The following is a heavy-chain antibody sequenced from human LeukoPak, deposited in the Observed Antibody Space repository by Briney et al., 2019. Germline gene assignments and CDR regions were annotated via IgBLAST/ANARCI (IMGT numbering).Heavy chain of an antibody. Sequence: GGSLRLSCVASGFTVSTNYMSWVRQAPGKGLEWVSVVYSGGSTYYADFVKGRFTISGDNSKNTMYLQMNSLRAEDTAVYYCARDSGTYSSSWFPAFDIWGQGTMVTVSS. D-gene: IGHD6-13*01. V-gene: IGHV3-53*01. CDR2: VYSGGST. CDR1: GFTVSTNY. CDR3: ARDSGTYSSSWFPAFDI. J-gene: IGHJ3*02.